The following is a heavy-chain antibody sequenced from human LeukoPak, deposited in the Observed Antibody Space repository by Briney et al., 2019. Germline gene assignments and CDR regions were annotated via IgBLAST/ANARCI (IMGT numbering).Heavy chain of an antibody. V-gene: IGHV3-23*01. J-gene: IGHJ4*02. D-gene: IGHD6-13*01. Sequence: GGSLRLSCAASGFTFSSYAMSWVRQAPGKGLEWVSAISGSGGSTFCADSVKGRFTISRDNSKNTLYLQMNSLRAEDTAVYYCAKGLGRAAAGNFDYWGQGTLVTVSS. CDR2: ISGSGGST. CDR3: AKGLGRAAAGNFDY. CDR1: GFTFSSYA.